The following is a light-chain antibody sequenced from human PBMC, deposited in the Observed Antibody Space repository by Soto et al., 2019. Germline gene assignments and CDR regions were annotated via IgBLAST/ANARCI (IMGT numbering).Light chain of an antibody. CDR1: SSDIGSYNY. J-gene: IGLJ1*01. V-gene: IGLV2-14*01. CDR2: EVR. CDR3: ISYRGSDTSYL. Sequence: QSVLTQPASVSGSPGQSITISCTGTSSDIGSYNYVAWYQQFPVKTPKLILYEVRNRPSGVSFRFSGSKSGNTASLTISGLQAEYEADYYCISYRGSDTSYLFGTGTKVTVL.